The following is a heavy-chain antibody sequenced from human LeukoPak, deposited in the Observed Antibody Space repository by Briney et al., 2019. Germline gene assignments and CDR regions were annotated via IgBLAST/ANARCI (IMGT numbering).Heavy chain of an antibody. J-gene: IGHJ5*02. V-gene: IGHV4-59*08. Sequence: SETLSLTCTVSGGSISSYYWSWIRQPPGKGLEWIGYIYYSGGTNYNPSLKSRVTISVDTSKNQFSLKLSSVTAADTAVYYCARHPGCRDGYIDWFDPWGQGTLVTVSS. CDR1: GGSISSYY. CDR3: ARHPGCRDGYIDWFDP. D-gene: IGHD5-24*01. CDR2: IYYSGGT.